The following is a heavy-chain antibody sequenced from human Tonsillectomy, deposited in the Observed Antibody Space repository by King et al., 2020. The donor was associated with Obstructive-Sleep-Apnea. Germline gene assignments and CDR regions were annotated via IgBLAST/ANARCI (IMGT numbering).Heavy chain of an antibody. CDR2: ISWNSGNI. D-gene: IGHD6-19*01. J-gene: IGHJ4*02. CDR1: GFTFDDYA. Sequence: VQLVESGGGLVQVGRSLRLSCADSGFTFDDYAMHWVRQAPGKGLEWVSGISWNSGNIGYADSVKGRFTISRDNAKNSLYLQMNSLRAEDTALYYCAKAPYSSGWYLFFDYWGQGTLVTVSS. CDR3: AKAPYSSGWYLFFDY. V-gene: IGHV3-9*01.